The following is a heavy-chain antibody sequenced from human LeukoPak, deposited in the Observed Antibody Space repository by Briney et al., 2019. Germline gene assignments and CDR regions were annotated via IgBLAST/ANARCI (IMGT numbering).Heavy chain of an antibody. CDR2: ISGSGGST. V-gene: IGHV3-23*01. J-gene: IGHJ6*03. Sequence: GGSLRLSCAASGFTFSSYAMSWVRQAPGKGLEWVSAISGSGGSTYYADSVKGRFTISRDNSKNTLYLQMNSLRAEDTAVYYCAKFPVVTLNYYYYMDVWGKGTTVTVSS. CDR3: AKFPVVTLNYYYYMDV. D-gene: IGHD4-23*01. CDR1: GFTFSSYA.